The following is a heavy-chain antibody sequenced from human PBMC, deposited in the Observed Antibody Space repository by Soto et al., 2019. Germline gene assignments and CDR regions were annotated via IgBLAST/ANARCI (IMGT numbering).Heavy chain of an antibody. J-gene: IGHJ6*04. V-gene: IGHV3-33*01. CDR1: GFTFSSYG. CDR3: GRDLSHILPVSYSSSGRDV. D-gene: IGHD3-9*01. Sequence: PWGSLRLSCAASGFTFSSYGMHWVRQAPGKGLEWVAVIWYDGSNKYYADSVKGRFTISRDNSKNTLYLQMNSLRAEDTAVYYCGRDLSHILPVSYSSSGRDVWGKGHTVTVPS. CDR2: IWYDGSNK.